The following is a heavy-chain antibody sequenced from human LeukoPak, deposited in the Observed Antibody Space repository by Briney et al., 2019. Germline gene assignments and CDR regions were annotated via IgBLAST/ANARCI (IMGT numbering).Heavy chain of an antibody. CDR1: GGSFSGYF. V-gene: IGHV4-34*01. Sequence: SETLSLTCAVYGGSFSGYFWSWIRQPPGKGLEWIGELTESGRTSYNPSLKSRVTIAEDTSKNQFSLKLSSVTAADTAVYYCARWSLRGCSGSPCFDYWGQGTLVTVPS. CDR3: ARWSLRGCSGSPCFDY. CDR2: LTESGRT. D-gene: IGHD2-15*01. J-gene: IGHJ4*02.